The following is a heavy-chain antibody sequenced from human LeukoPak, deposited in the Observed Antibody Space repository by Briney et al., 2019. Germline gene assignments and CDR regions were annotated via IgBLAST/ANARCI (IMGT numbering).Heavy chain of an antibody. CDR3: ARVRSGSSAGNYGMDV. CDR2: INSDGSST. D-gene: IGHD1-26*01. Sequence: GGSLRLSCAASGFTFSSYWMHWVRQAPGKGLVWVSRINSDGSSTTYADSVKGRFTISRDIAKNTLYLQMKSLRAEDTAVYYCARVRSGSSAGNYGMDVWGQGTTVTVSS. J-gene: IGHJ6*02. V-gene: IGHV3-74*01. CDR1: GFTFSSYW.